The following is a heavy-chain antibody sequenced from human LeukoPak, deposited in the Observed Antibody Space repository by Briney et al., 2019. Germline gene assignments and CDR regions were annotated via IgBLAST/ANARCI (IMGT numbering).Heavy chain of an antibody. CDR1: GYTFTGYY. D-gene: IGHD3-22*01. Sequence: ASVKVSCKASGYTFTGYYMHWVRQAPGQGLEWMEWINPNSGGTNYAQKFQGRVTMTRDTSISTAYMELSRLRSDDTAVYYCARERSITMIVVAIQGLDYWGQGTLVTVSS. J-gene: IGHJ4*02. CDR3: ARERSITMIVVAIQGLDY. CDR2: INPNSGGT. V-gene: IGHV1-2*02.